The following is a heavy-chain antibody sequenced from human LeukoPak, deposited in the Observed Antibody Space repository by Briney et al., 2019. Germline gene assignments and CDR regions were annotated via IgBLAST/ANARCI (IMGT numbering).Heavy chain of an antibody. CDR1: GYTFTGYY. D-gene: IGHD3-22*01. Sequence: ASVKVSCKASGYTFTGYYMHWVRQAPGQGLEWMGWISAYNGNTNYAQKLQGRVTMTTDTSTSTAYMELRSLRSDDTAVYYCASPFNYDSSGYYYPNYYYYGMDVWGQGTTVTVSS. V-gene: IGHV1-18*04. CDR3: ASPFNYDSSGYYYPNYYYYGMDV. J-gene: IGHJ6*02. CDR2: ISAYNGNT.